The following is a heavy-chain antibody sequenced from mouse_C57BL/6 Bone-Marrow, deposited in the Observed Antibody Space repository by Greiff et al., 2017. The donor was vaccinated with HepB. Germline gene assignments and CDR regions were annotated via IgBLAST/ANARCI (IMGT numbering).Heavy chain of an antibody. V-gene: IGHV1-62-2*01. D-gene: IGHD1-1*01. CDR3: ARHGYYGSSYGYYFDY. Sequence: QVQLQQSGAELVKPGASVKLSCKASGYTFTEYTIHWVKQRSGQGLEWIGWFYPGSGSIKYNEKFKDKATLTAAKSSSTVYMELSRLTSEDSAVYFGARHGYYGSSYGYYFDYWGQGTTLTVSS. CDR1: GYTFTEYT. CDR2: FYPGSGSI. J-gene: IGHJ2*01.